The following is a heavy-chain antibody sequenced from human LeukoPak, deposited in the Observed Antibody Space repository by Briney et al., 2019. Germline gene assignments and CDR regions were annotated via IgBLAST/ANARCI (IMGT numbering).Heavy chain of an antibody. CDR3: AKVADQYYYSYFYYMDV. CDR1: GFTFSSYG. J-gene: IGHJ6*03. CDR2: ISYDGSSK. V-gene: IGHV3-30*18. D-gene: IGHD2/OR15-2a*01. Sequence: GGSLRLSCAASGFTFSSYGMHWVRQAPGKGLEWVAVISYDGSSKDYANSVKGRFTISRDNSKNTLYLQMNSLRVEDTAVYYCAKVADQYYYSYFYYMDVWGKGTTVTVSS.